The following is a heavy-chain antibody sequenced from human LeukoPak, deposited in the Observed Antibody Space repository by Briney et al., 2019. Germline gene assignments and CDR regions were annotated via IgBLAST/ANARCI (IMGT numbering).Heavy chain of an antibody. J-gene: IGHJ4*02. CDR2: ISSSSSYI. CDR1: GFTFSSYS. D-gene: IGHD3-10*01. Sequence: GGSLRLSCAASGFTFSSYSMNWVRQAPGKGLEWVSSISSSSSYIYYADSVKGRFTISRDNAKNSLYLQMNSLRAEDTAVYNCARYYYGSGSPDYWGQGTLVTVSS. CDR3: ARYYYGSGSPDY. V-gene: IGHV3-21*01.